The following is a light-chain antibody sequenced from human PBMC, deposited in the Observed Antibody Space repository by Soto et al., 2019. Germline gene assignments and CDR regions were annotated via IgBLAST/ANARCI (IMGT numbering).Light chain of an antibody. J-gene: IGKJ5*01. V-gene: IGKV3-20*01. Sequence: EIVMTQFPATLSVSPGERATLSCRASQSVRSSNLAWYQQKRGQSPRLLIYGASSRATGIPARFSGSGSGTEFTLTISSLEPEDFALYYCQQYGGSPITFGLGTRLEIK. CDR1: QSVRSSN. CDR3: QQYGGSPIT. CDR2: GAS.